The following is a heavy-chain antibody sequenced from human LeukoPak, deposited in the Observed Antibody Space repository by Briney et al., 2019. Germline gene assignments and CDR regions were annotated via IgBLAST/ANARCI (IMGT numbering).Heavy chain of an antibody. Sequence: SETLSLTCNVSGGSISTSSYYWGWIRQSPVTGLEWIGNLDFSGRTNYNPSLKSRVTLSIDTSQTQFSLRLTSVTAADTAVYYCVTSVTVTFTPPAYWGRGALVTVSS. D-gene: IGHD3-16*02. CDR1: GGSISTSSYY. J-gene: IGHJ4*02. CDR2: LDFSGRT. CDR3: VTSVTVTFTPPAY. V-gene: IGHV4-39*07.